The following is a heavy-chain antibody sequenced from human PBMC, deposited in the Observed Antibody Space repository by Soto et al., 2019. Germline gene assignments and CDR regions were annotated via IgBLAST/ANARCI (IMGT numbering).Heavy chain of an antibody. CDR3: AREGFLRYGSSAGGYSTRRYYGMDV. Sequence: QVQLVESGGGVVQPGRSLRLSCAASGFTFSSYGMHWVRQAPGKGLEWVAVIWYDGSNKYYADSVKGRFTISRDNSKNTLYLQMTSLGAGDTAVYYCAREGFLRYGSSAGGYSTRRYYGMDVWGQGTTVTVSS. J-gene: IGHJ6*02. V-gene: IGHV3-33*01. CDR2: IWYDGSNK. D-gene: IGHD2-2*01. CDR1: GFTFSSYG.